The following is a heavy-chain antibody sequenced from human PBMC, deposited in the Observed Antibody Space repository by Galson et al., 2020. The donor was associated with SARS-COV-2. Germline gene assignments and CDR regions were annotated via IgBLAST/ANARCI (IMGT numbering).Heavy chain of an antibody. J-gene: IGHJ1*01. D-gene: IGHD2-15*01. Sequence: GESLKISCAASGFTFSDYFMSWVRQAPGKGVEWVSYISGSGSSINYADSVKGRFTISRDNAKNSLNLQMNSLRVEDTAVYYCARVGDCSGGICYGAEYFQHWGQGTLVTVSS. CDR3: ARVGDCSGGICYGAEYFQH. CDR2: ISGSGSSI. V-gene: IGHV3-11*04. CDR1: GFTFSDYF.